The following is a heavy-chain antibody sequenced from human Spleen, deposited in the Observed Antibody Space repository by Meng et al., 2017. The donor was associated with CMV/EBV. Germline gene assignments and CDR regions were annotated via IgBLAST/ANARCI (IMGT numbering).Heavy chain of an antibody. Sequence: GESLKISCAASGFTVSSNYMSWVRRAPGKGLEWVSVIYSGDRTYYADSVKGRFAISRDNAKNSLYLQMNSLRAEDTAVYYCARAMISSPPVDYWGQGTLVTVSS. CDR1: GFTVSSNY. CDR2: IYSGDRT. V-gene: IGHV3-53*01. D-gene: IGHD3-22*01. CDR3: ARAMISSPPVDY. J-gene: IGHJ4*02.